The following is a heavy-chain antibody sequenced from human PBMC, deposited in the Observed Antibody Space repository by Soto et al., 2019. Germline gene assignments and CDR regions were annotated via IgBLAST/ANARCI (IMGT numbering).Heavy chain of an antibody. V-gene: IGHV1-8*01. D-gene: IGHD1-26*01. J-gene: IGHJ6*02. Sequence: QVQLVQSGAEVKKPGASVKVSCKASGYTFTSYDINWVRQATGQGLEWMGWMNPNSGNTGYAQKFPGRVTMTRNTSISTAYMELSSLRSEDTAVYYCAMTLVGARRYYYYGMDVWGQGTTVTVSS. CDR1: GYTFTSYD. CDR3: AMTLVGARRYYYYGMDV. CDR2: MNPNSGNT.